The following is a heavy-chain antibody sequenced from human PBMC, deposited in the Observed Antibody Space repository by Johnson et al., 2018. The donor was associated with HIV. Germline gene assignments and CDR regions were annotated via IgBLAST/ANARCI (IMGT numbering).Heavy chain of an antibody. V-gene: IGHV3-30-3*01. Sequence: VQLVESGGGVVQPGRSLRLSCAASGFTFSSYAMHWVRQAPGKGLEWVAVISYDGSNKYYADSVKGRFTISRDNSKNTLYLHMNSLKTEDTAIYYCTTGTLLRVTTFGVVIPIPHAFDIWGQGTMVAVS. J-gene: IGHJ3*02. D-gene: IGHD3-3*01. CDR1: GFTFSSYA. CDR3: TTGTLLRVTTFGVVIPIPHAFDI. CDR2: ISYDGSNK.